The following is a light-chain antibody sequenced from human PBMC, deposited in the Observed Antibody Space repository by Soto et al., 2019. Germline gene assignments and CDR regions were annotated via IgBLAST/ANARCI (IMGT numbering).Light chain of an antibody. CDR1: SSAVGDYNR. V-gene: IGLV2-14*01. CDR2: EVT. Sequence: QSALTQPPSVSGSPGQSITISCTGTSSAVGDYNRVSWYQHHPGKAPKLMIFEVTNRPSGISDRFSGCKSGSTAALTISELQPDDEADYYCSSFTPSTTTHWVFGGGTQLTVL. CDR3: SSFTPSTTTHWV. J-gene: IGLJ3*02.